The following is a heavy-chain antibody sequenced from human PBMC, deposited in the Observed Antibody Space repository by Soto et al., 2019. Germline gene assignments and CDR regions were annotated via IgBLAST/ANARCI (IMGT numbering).Heavy chain of an antibody. V-gene: IGHV4-31*03. CDR1: GGSISSGGYH. Sequence: SETLSLTCTVSGGSISSGGYHWSWIRQHPGKGLEWIGYIYYSGSTYYNPSLKSRVTISIDRSKNQFSLKLSSVTAADTAVYYCARRWRSSSPNSNWFDPWGQGTLVTVSS. CDR2: IYYSGST. CDR3: ARRWRSSSPNSNWFDP. J-gene: IGHJ5*02. D-gene: IGHD6-6*01.